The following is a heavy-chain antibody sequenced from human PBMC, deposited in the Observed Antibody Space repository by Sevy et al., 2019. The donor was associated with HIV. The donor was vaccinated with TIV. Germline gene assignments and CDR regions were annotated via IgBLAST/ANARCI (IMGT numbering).Heavy chain of an antibody. D-gene: IGHD6-19*01. CDR2: IKRDGSEV. V-gene: IGHV3-7*01. Sequence: GGSLRLSCAASGFTFSSYWMTWIRQAAGKGLEWVANIKRDGSEVYYMDSVRGRFTISRDNAKNSGYLQMNSLRVDDTAVYYCARSSGWAPFDYWGQGVLVTVSS. CDR1: GFTFSSYW. J-gene: IGHJ4*02. CDR3: ARSSGWAPFDY.